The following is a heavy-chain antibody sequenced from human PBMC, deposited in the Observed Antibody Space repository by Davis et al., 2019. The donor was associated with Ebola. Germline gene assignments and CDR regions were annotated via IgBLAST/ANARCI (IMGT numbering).Heavy chain of an antibody. D-gene: IGHD3-3*01. Sequence: GESLKISCAASGFTVSSNYMSWVRQAPGKGLEWVSVIYSGGSTYYADSVKGRFTISRDNSKNTLYLQMGSLRAEDMAVYYCAREVIIPYYGMDVWGQGTTVTVSS. CDR2: IYSGGST. CDR3: AREVIIPYYGMDV. J-gene: IGHJ6*02. CDR1: GFTVSSNY. V-gene: IGHV3-53*05.